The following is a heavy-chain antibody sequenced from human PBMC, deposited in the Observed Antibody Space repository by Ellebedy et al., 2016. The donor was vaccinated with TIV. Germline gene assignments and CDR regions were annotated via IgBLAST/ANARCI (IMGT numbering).Heavy chain of an antibody. J-gene: IGHJ5*02. CDR3: AREPALPRGRFDP. V-gene: IGHV4-39*07. Sequence: ISLRSYAMSWVRQAPGKGLEWIGSIHYRGSTYYNPSLKSRVTISVDTSKNQFSLNLSSVPAADTAVYYCAREPALPRGRFDPWGQGTLVTVSS. CDR1: ISLRSYA. CDR2: IHYRGST.